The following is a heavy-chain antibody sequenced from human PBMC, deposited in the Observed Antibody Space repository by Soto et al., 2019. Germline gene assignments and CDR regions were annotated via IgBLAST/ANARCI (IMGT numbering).Heavy chain of an antibody. CDR1: GYTFTGYY. Sequence: ASVKVSCKASGYTFTGYYMHWVRQAPGQGLEWMGWINPNSGGTNYAQKFQGWVTMTRDTSISTAYMELSRLRSDDTAVYYCASSPGGYYYMDVWGKGTTVTVSS. V-gene: IGHV1-2*04. CDR2: INPNSGGT. J-gene: IGHJ6*03. CDR3: ASSPGGYYYMDV.